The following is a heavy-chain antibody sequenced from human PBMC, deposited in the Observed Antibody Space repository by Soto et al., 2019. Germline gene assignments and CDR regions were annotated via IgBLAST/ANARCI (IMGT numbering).Heavy chain of an antibody. CDR3: ARGATADYDFWANPRGDWLDL. V-gene: IGHV1-8*01. D-gene: IGHD3-3*01. Sequence: QPQLEQSGAELKKPGASVRVSCKASGYTFTSHDIIWVRQAAGQGLEWMGWMNPLSEKSKTSYLPNFEARIIMTRDTSLGTAYLELSGLRSDDTAIYYCARGATADYDFWANPRGDWLDLWGQGTLVIVSS. CDR2: MNPLSEKSKT. CDR1: GYTFTSHD. J-gene: IGHJ5*02.